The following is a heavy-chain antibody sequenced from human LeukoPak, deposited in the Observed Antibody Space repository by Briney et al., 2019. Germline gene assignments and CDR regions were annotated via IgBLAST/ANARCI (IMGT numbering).Heavy chain of an antibody. D-gene: IGHD3-3*01. Sequence: ASVKVSCKASGYTFTGYYMHWVRQAPGQGLEWMGWINPNSGGTNYAQRFQGRVTMTRDTSISTAYMELSRLRSDDTAVYYCATVAREWLLLRGWFDPWGQGTLVTVSS. V-gene: IGHV1-2*02. CDR2: INPNSGGT. J-gene: IGHJ5*02. CDR3: ATVAREWLLLRGWFDP. CDR1: GYTFTGYY.